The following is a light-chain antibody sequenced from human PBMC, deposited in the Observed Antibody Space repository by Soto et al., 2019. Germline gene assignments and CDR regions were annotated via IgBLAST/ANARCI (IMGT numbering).Light chain of an antibody. CDR3: QQYGSSPDT. CDR2: GAS. CDR1: QSVSSSY. J-gene: IGKJ4*01. Sequence: EIVLTQSPGTLSLSPGERATLSCRASQSVSSSYLAWYQQKPGQAPRLLIYGASSRATGIPDRFSGSGSGTDFTLTISRLEPEDFPVYYCQQYGSSPDTFGVGTKVEIK. V-gene: IGKV3-20*01.